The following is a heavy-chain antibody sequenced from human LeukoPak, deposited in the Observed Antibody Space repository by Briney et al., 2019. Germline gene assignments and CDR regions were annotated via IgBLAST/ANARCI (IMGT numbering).Heavy chain of an antibody. Sequence: PSETLSLTCTVSGGSISSHYWSWIRQPPGKGLEWIGYIYYSGSTNYNPSLKSRVTISVDTSKNQFSLKLSSVTAADTAVYYCASIIDDAFDIWGQGTMVTVSS. CDR3: ASIIDDAFDI. CDR1: GGSISSHY. CDR2: IYYSGST. V-gene: IGHV4-59*11. J-gene: IGHJ3*02.